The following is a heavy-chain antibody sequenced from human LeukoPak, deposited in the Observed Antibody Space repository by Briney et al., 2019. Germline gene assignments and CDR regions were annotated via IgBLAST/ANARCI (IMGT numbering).Heavy chain of an antibody. Sequence: SETLSLTCTVSGCSISTYYWSWIRQPPGKGQEWNAYIYYSGGTNYNPSLKSRVTMSVDTSKNQFSLKLSSVTAADTALYYCARSPLGGSSWYSDYWGQGTLVTVSS. CDR2: IYYSGGT. J-gene: IGHJ4*02. D-gene: IGHD6-13*01. CDR1: GCSISTYY. V-gene: IGHV4-59*01. CDR3: ARSPLGGSSWYSDY.